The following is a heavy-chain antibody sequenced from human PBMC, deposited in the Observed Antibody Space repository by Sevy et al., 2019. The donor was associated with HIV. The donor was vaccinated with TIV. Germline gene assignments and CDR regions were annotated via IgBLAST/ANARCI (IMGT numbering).Heavy chain of an antibody. J-gene: IGHJ5*02. CDR2: IYTSGST. CDR1: GGSISSYY. Sequence: SETLSLTCTVSGGSISSYYWSWIRQPAGKGLEWVGRIYTSGSTNYNPSLKSRVTMSVDTCKNQFSLKLSSVTAADTAVYYCARAPGRYCSGGSCYSNWFDPWGQGTLVTVSS. D-gene: IGHD2-15*01. CDR3: ARAPGRYCSGGSCYSNWFDP. V-gene: IGHV4-4*07.